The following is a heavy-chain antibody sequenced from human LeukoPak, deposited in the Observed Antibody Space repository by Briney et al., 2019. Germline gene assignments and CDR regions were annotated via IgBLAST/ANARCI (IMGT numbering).Heavy chain of an antibody. CDR1: GFTFSRLG. CDR2: IHNDGTMG. D-gene: IGHD5-12*01. Sequence: GGSLRLSCATSGFTFSRLGMQWVRQAPGKGLEWVAVIHNDGTMGQYADSVKGRFTISKDFSRNTLHLQIHSLRDDDTAVYYCAKEGDEFRGYLDVWGKGTTVIVSS. J-gene: IGHJ6*04. CDR3: AKEGDEFRGYLDV. V-gene: IGHV3-30*02.